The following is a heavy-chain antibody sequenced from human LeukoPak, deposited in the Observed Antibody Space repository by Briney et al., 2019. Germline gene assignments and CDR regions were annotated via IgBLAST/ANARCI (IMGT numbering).Heavy chain of an antibody. CDR3: ADWNYMHY. Sequence: AGGSLRLSCVVSGFTFSNYAMTWVRQAPGKGLEWVSSIGGSGGDTHYADSVKGRFTISRDNFKNTLYLQMNSLRAEDTALYYCADWNYMHYWGQGTLVTVSS. D-gene: IGHD1-7*01. CDR2: IGGSGGDT. J-gene: IGHJ4*02. V-gene: IGHV3-23*01. CDR1: GFTFSNYA.